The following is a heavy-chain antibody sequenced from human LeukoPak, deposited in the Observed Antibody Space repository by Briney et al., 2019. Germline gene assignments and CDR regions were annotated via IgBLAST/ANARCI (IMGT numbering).Heavy chain of an antibody. CDR2: ISYDGSNK. J-gene: IGHJ4*02. CDR3: ARSVVPAAFFDY. V-gene: IGHV3-30*04. D-gene: IGHD2-2*01. Sequence: GGSLRLSCAASGFTFSSYAMHWVRQAPGKGLEWVAVISYDGSNKYYADSVKGRFTISRDNSMNTLYLQMNSLRAEDTAVYYCARSVVPAAFFDYWGQGTLVTVSS. CDR1: GFTFSSYA.